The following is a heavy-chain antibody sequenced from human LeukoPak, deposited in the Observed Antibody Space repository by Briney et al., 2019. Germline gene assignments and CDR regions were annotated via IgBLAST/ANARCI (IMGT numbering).Heavy chain of an antibody. CDR1: GFTFSDCW. CDR3: AGFDKG. Sequence: GGSLRLSCAVSGFTFSDCWMTWVRQAPGKGLEWVATINRGGSETYYVDSVKGRFTISRDDARNSLYLQMNGLRAEDAAVHFCAGFDKGWGQGTLVTVSS. CDR2: INRGGSET. V-gene: IGHV3-7*01. J-gene: IGHJ4*02.